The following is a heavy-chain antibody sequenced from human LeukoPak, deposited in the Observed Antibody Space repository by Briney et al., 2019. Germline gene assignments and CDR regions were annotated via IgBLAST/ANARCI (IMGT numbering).Heavy chain of an antibody. CDR3: ARESGYGRTVWYFDY. CDR1: GFTFSSYW. D-gene: IGHD2-15*01. Sequence: GGSLRLSCAASGFTFSSYWMSWVRQAPGKGLEWVSVIYSGGSTYYADSVKGRFTISRDNSKNTLYLQMNSLRAEDTAVYYCARESGYGRTVWYFDYWGQGTLVTVSS. V-gene: IGHV3-53*01. J-gene: IGHJ4*02. CDR2: IYSGGST.